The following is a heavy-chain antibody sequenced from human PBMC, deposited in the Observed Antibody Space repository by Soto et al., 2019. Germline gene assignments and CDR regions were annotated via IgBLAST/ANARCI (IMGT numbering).Heavy chain of an antibody. CDR3: ARDGLRQYAFDI. Sequence: EVQLVESGGGLVQPGGSQRLSCAASGFTFSSYAMHWVRQAPGRGLVYVSAISSNGGSTYYANSVKGRFTISRDNSKNTLYLQMGSLRAEDMAVYYCARDGLRQYAFDIWGQGTMVTVSS. CDR1: GFTFSSYA. D-gene: IGHD4-17*01. CDR2: ISSNGGST. J-gene: IGHJ3*02. V-gene: IGHV3-64*01.